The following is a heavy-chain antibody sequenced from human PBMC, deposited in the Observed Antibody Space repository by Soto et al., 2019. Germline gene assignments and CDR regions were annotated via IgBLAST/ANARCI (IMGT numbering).Heavy chain of an antibody. CDR1: VFTFSTSV. V-gene: IGHV3-33*01. Sequence: VGSLRLSCASSVFTFSTSVIHWLRHAPGRWLEWVAVISSDESNEDYADSVKGRFTISRDNSKNTLYLQMNSLRAEDTAVYYCARGLIKLEGGAFDIWGQGTAVNVS. J-gene: IGHJ3*02. CDR3: ARGLIKLEGGAFDI. D-gene: IGHD3-16*01. CDR2: ISSDESNE.